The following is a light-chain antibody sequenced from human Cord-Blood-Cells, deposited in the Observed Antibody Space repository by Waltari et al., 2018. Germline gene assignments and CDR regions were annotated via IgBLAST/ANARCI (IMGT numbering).Light chain of an antibody. Sequence: QLVLTHSPSASASLAASVKLTCTLSSGHSSYAIARHQQQPEKGPRYLMKLNSDGSHSKGDGIPDRFSGSSSGAERYLTISSLQSEDEADYYCQTWGTGIRVFGGGTKLTVL. CDR3: QTWGTGIRV. J-gene: IGLJ3*02. CDR2: LNSDGSH. V-gene: IGLV4-69*01. CDR1: SGHSSYA.